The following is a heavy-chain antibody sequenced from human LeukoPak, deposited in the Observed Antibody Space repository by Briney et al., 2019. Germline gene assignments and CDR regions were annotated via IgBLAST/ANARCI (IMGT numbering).Heavy chain of an antibody. J-gene: IGHJ4*02. V-gene: IGHV3-21*01. CDR3: ARDHWYSSGWRCFDY. Sequence: GGSLRLSCAASGFTFSSYSMNWVRQAPGKGLEWVSSISSSSSYIYYADSVKGRFTISRDNAKNSLYLQMNSLRAEDTSVYYCARDHWYSSGWRCFDYWGQGTLVTVSS. CDR2: ISSSSSYI. D-gene: IGHD6-19*01. CDR1: GFTFSSYS.